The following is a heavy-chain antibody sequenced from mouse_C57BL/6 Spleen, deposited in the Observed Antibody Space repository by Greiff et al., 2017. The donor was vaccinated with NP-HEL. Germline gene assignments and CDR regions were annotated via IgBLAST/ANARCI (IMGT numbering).Heavy chain of an antibody. CDR1: GYTFTSYW. CDR2: IHPNSGST. V-gene: IGHV1-64*01. Sequence: QVQLQQPGAELVKPGASVKLSCKASGYTFTSYWMHWVKQRPGQGLEWIGMIHPNSGSTNYNEKFKSKATLTVDKSSSTAYMQLSSLTSEDSAVYYCARITTVRYFDYWGQGTTLTVSS. CDR3: ARITTVRYFDY. D-gene: IGHD1-1*01. J-gene: IGHJ2*01.